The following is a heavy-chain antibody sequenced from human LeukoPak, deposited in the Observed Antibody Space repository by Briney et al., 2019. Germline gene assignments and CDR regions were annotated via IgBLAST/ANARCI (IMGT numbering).Heavy chain of an antibody. CDR2: IKSDGRT. Sequence: QPGGSLRLSCAAAGFTFSNYWMHWVRQAPGKGLVWVSRIKSDGRTNYADSVKGRFTISRDNAKNTVSLQMNSLIAEDTGVYYCARAPSEIGGYYPEYFRHWGQGTLVTVSS. J-gene: IGHJ1*01. D-gene: IGHD3-22*01. CDR3: ARAPSEIGGYYPEYFRH. CDR1: GFTFSNYW. V-gene: IGHV3-74*01.